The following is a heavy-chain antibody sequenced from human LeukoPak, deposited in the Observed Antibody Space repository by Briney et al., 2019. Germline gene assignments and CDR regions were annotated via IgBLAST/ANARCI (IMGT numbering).Heavy chain of an antibody. Sequence: GGSLRLSCGASDFTFRTYSMIWARQTPGTGLEWISYISGGGGVTHYAESVKGRFSISRDDSHNTLFLQMSSLRVEDTAIYYCARDCDYGNTSHLRCCWGQGTLVTVSS. CDR3: ARDCDYGNTSHLRCC. CDR2: ISGGGGVT. J-gene: IGHJ4*02. V-gene: IGHV3-48*01. D-gene: IGHD4-17*01. CDR1: DFTFRTYS.